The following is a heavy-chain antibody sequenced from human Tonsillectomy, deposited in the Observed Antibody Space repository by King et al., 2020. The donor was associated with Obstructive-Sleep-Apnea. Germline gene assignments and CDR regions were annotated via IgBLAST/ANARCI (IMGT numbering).Heavy chain of an antibody. CDR3: ARDGYYDSSAYGWFDP. CDR1: DGYISSYY. J-gene: IGHJ5*02. D-gene: IGHD3-22*01. V-gene: IGHV4-59*01. CDR2: IHYSGST. Sequence: QLQESGPGLVKPSETLSLTCSVSDGYISSYYWTWIRQPPGKGLEWIWYIHYSGSTNYNPSLKSRVTISVDTSKNQFSLKLSSVTAADTAVYYCARDGYYDSSAYGWFDPWGQGTLVTVSS.